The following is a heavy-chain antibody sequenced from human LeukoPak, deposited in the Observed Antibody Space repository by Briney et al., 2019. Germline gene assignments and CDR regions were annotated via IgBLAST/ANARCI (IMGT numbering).Heavy chain of an antibody. CDR1: GYTFTGYY. CDR2: INPNSGGT. D-gene: IGHD2-21*02. J-gene: IGHJ3*02. V-gene: IGHV1-2*02. Sequence: GASVKVSCKASGYTFTGYYMHWVRQAPGQGLECMGWINPNSGGTNYAQKFQGRVTMTRDTSISTAYMELSRLRSDDTAVYYCASTRPTGDSEAFDIWGQGTMVTVSS. CDR3: ASTRPTGDSEAFDI.